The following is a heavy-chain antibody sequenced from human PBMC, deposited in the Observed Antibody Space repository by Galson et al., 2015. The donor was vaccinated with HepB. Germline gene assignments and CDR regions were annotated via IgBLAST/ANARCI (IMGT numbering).Heavy chain of an antibody. CDR2: IYPGDSDT. V-gene: IGHV5-51*01. CDR1: GYSFTSYW. D-gene: IGHD1-20*01. J-gene: IGHJ6*02. CDR3: ARHREYNWNGGYYGMDV. Sequence: QSGAEVKKPGESLKISCKGSGYSFTSYWIGWVRQMPGKGLEWMGIIYPGDSDTRYSPSFQGQVTISADKSISTAYLQWSSLKASDTAMYYCARHREYNWNGGYYGMDVWGQGTTVTVSS.